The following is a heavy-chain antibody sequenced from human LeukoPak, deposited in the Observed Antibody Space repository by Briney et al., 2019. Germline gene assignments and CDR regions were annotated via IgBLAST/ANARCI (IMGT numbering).Heavy chain of an antibody. V-gene: IGHV1-2*02. D-gene: IGHD3-22*01. CDR3: ARERGLTYYYDSSGYPGEAFDI. CDR2: ISPNSGGT. CDR1: GYTFTGYY. J-gene: IGHJ3*02. Sequence: ASVKVSCKASGYTFTGYYMHWVRQAPGQGLEWMGWISPNSGGTNYAQKFQGRVTMTRDTSISTAYMELSRLRSDDTAVYYCARERGLTYYYDSSGYPGEAFDIWGQGTMVTVSS.